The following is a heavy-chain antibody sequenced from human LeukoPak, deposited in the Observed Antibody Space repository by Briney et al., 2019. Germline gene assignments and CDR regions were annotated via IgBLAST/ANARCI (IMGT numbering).Heavy chain of an antibody. J-gene: IGHJ4*02. D-gene: IGHD3-22*01. CDR1: GGSISSSNW. CDR3: ARFYDSSGYSLSYYFDY. Sequence: SGTLSLTCAVSGGSISSSNWWSWVRQPPGKGLEWIGEIYHSGSTNYNPSLKSRVTISVDTSKNQFSLKLSSVTAADTAVYYCARFYDSSGYSLSYYFDYWGQGTLVTVSS. V-gene: IGHV4-4*02. CDR2: IYHSGST.